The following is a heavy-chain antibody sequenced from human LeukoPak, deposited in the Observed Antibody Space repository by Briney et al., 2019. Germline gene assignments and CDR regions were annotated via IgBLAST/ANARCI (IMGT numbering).Heavy chain of an antibody. V-gene: IGHV1-46*01. D-gene: IGHD5-24*01. CDR1: GYTFTSYY. Sequence: ASVKVSCKASGYTFTSYYMHWVRQAPGQGLEWMGIINPSGGSTSYAQKFQGRVTMTRDMSTSTVYMELSSPRSEDTAVYYCARAGWLQYYYFDYWGQGTLVTVSS. J-gene: IGHJ4*02. CDR3: ARAGWLQYYYFDY. CDR2: INPSGGST.